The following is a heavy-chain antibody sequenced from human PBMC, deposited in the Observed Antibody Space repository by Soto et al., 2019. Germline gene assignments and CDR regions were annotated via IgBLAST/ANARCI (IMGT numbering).Heavy chain of an antibody. CDR3: AKDWYDSSGYYPYYYYYGMDV. D-gene: IGHD3-22*01. CDR2: ISYDGSNK. V-gene: IGHV3-30*18. J-gene: IGHJ6*02. Sequence: GGSLRLSCAASGFTFSSYGMHWVHQAPGKGLEWVAVISYDGSNKYYADSVKGRFTISRDNSKNTLYLQMNSLRAEDTAVYYCAKDWYDSSGYYPYYYYYGMDVWGQGTTVTVSS. CDR1: GFTFSSYG.